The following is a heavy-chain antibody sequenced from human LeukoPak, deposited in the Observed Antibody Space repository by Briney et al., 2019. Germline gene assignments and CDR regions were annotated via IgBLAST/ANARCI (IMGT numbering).Heavy chain of an antibody. CDR2: ISSSSYT. D-gene: IGHD1-1*01. CDR1: GFTFSSYG. J-gene: IGHJ4*02. V-gene: IGHV3-21*04. CDR3: AKEVRPNDY. Sequence: RGSLRLSCAASGFTFSSYGMHWVRQAPGKGLEWVSCISSSSYTYYADSVKGRFTISRDNSKNTLYLQMNSLRAEDTAVYYCAKEVRPNDYWGQGTLVTVSS.